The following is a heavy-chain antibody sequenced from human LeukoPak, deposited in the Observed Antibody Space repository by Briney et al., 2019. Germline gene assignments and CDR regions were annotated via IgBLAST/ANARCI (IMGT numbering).Heavy chain of an antibody. Sequence: GESLKISCKGSGYSFTSYWIGWVRQMPGKGLEWMGIIYPGDSDTRYSPSFQGQVTISADKSISTAYLQWSSLKASDTAMYYCAREDKRYSGYEDAFDIWGQGTMVTVSS. CDR2: IYPGDSDT. D-gene: IGHD5-12*01. V-gene: IGHV5-51*01. CDR1: GYSFTSYW. CDR3: AREDKRYSGYEDAFDI. J-gene: IGHJ3*02.